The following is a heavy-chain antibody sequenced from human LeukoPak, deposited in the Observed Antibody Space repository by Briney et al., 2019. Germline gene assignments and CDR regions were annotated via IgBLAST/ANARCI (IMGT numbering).Heavy chain of an antibody. Sequence: SETLSLTCAVYGGSFSGYYWSWIRQPPGKGLEWIGEINHSGSTNYNPSLKSRVTISVDTSKNQFSLKLSSVTAADTAVYYCARGHNGMDVWGQGTTVTVPS. J-gene: IGHJ6*02. CDR2: INHSGST. CDR3: ARGHNGMDV. CDR1: GGSFSGYY. V-gene: IGHV4-34*01.